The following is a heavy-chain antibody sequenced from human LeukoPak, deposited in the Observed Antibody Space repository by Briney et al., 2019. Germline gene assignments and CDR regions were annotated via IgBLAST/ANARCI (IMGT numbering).Heavy chain of an antibody. J-gene: IGHJ5*02. CDR1: GYTFTSYD. CDR3: AREGRLGYCSGGSCYSHWFDP. D-gene: IGHD2-15*01. CDR2: MNPNSGNT. Sequence: ASVKVSCKASGYTFTSYDINWVRQATGQGLEWMGWMNPNSGNTGYAQKFQGRVTITRNTSISTAYMELSSLRSEDTAVYYCAREGRLGYCSGGSCYSHWFDPWGQGTLVTVSS. V-gene: IGHV1-8*03.